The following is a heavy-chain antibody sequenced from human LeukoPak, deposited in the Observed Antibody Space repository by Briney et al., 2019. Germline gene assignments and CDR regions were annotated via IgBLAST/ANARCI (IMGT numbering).Heavy chain of an antibody. J-gene: IGHJ4*02. CDR2: IYHSGST. CDR3: ARDHSGSYPDY. Sequence: SETLSLTCAVSGGSISSGGYSWSWIRQPPGKGLEWIGYIYHSGSTYYNPSLKSRVTISVDRSKNQFSLKLSSVTAADTAVYYCARDHSGSYPDYWGQGTLVTVSS. D-gene: IGHD1-26*01. V-gene: IGHV4-30-2*01. CDR1: GGSISSGGYS.